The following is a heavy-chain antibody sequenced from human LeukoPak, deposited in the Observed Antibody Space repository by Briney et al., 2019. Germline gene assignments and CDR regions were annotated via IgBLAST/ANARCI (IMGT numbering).Heavy chain of an antibody. CDR3: ARVACSGGSCYWDAFDI. J-gene: IGHJ3*02. CDR2: INPSSGST. Sequence: GASVKVSCKASGSTFTRYYIHWVRQAPGQGLDWMGMINPSSGSTRFAQMFQDRVTMTRDTSTSAVYMELSSLTSEDTAMYYCARVACSGGSCYWDAFDIWGQGTMVTVSS. D-gene: IGHD2-15*01. CDR1: GSTFTRYY. V-gene: IGHV1-46*01.